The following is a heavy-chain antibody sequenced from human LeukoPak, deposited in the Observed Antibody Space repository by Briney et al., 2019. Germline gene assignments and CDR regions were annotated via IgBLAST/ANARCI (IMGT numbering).Heavy chain of an antibody. D-gene: IGHD3-22*01. CDR3: ARRKSFYDSSGYDH. CDR2: IYYSGNI. J-gene: IGHJ4*02. Sequence: SETLSLTCTVSGDSIRSTSYYWGWIRQPPGKGLEWIGSIYYSGNIYYNPSLKSRVTIAVDTSKNQFSLTLNSVTAADTAVYYCARRKSFYDSSGYDHWGRGTLVTVS. CDR1: GDSIRSTSYY. V-gene: IGHV4-39*01.